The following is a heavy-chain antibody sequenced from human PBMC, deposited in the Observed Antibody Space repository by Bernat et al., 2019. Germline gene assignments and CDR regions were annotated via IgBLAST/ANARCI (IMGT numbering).Heavy chain of an antibody. CDR3: ARGQRVRAAFDI. Sequence: QLQLQESGPGLVKPSETLSLTCTVSGGSISTSSYYWGWIRQPPGKGLEWIGSIYYSGSTYYNPSLKSRVTISVNTSKNQFSLKLSSVTAADTAVYYCARGQRVRAAFDIWGRGTMVTVSS. CDR1: GGSISTSSYY. CDR2: IYYSGST. J-gene: IGHJ3*02. V-gene: IGHV4-39*01.